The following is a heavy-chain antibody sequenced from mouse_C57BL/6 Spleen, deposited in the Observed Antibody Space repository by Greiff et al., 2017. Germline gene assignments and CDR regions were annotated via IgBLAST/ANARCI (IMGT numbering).Heavy chain of an antibody. CDR2: INPNNGGT. CDR3: ARSSGIYYGMDY. V-gene: IGHV1-18*01. Sequence: VHVKQSGPELVKPGASVKIPCKASGYTFTDYNMDWVKQSHGKSLEWIGDINPNNGGTIYNQKFKGKATLTVDKSSSTAYMELRSLTSEDTAVYYCARSSGIYYGMDYWGQGTSVTVSS. CDR1: GYTFTDYN. J-gene: IGHJ4*01.